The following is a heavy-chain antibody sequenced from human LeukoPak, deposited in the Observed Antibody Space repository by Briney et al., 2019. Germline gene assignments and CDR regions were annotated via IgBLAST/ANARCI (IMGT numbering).Heavy chain of an antibody. CDR3: ARAQKTVTTTDAFDI. CDR1: GGSFSGYY. CDR2: INHSGST. V-gene: IGHV4-34*01. J-gene: IGHJ3*02. D-gene: IGHD4-17*01. Sequence: SETLSLTCAVYGGSFSGYYWSWIRQPPGKGLEWIGEINHSGSTNYNPSLKSRVTISVDTSKNQFSLKLSSVTAADTAVYYCARAQKTVTTTDAFDIWGQGTMVTVSS.